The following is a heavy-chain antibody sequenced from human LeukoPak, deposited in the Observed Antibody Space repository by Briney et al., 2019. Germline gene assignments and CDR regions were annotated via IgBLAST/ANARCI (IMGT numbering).Heavy chain of an antibody. J-gene: IGHJ6*02. Sequence: SVKVSCKASGGTFSSYAISWVRQAPGQGLEWMGGIIPIFGTANYAQKFQGRVTITTDESTSTAYMELSSLRSEDTAVYYCARAPQSGGWYYYGMDVWGQGTTVTVSS. D-gene: IGHD6-19*01. CDR1: GGTFSSYA. CDR2: IIPIFGTA. CDR3: ARAPQSGGWYYYGMDV. V-gene: IGHV1-69*05.